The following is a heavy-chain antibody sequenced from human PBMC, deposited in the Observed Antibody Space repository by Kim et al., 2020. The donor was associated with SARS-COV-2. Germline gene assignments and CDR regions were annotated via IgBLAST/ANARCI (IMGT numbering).Heavy chain of an antibody. CDR2: IYYTGST. CDR3: ASYDILTRPDY. J-gene: IGHJ4*02. Sequence: SETLSLTCTVSGGSISSGDYYWSWIRQPPGKGLEWIGYIYYTGSTYYNPSLKSRVTISVDTSKNQFSLKLSSVTAADTAVYYCASYDILTRPDYWGQGTLVTVSS. CDR1: GGSISSGDYY. V-gene: IGHV4-30-4*01. D-gene: IGHD3-9*01.